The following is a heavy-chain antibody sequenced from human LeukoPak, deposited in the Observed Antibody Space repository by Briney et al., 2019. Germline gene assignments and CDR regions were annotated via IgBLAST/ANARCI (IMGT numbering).Heavy chain of an antibody. V-gene: IGHV3-23*01. CDR3: AKRVYDSGGYMMGY. CDR2: ISGSGGST. CDR1: GFTFSSYA. Sequence: GGSLRLSCAASGFTFSSYAMTWVRQAPGKGLEWVSGISGSGGSTYYADSVKGRFTISRDNSKNTLYLQMNSLRAEDTAVYYCAKRVYDSGGYMMGYWGQGTLVIVSS. D-gene: IGHD3-22*01. J-gene: IGHJ4*02.